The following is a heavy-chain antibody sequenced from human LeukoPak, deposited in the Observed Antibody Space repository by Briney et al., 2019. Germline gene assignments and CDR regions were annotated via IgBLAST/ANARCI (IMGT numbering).Heavy chain of an antibody. V-gene: IGHV3-48*03. CDR1: GFTFSSYE. CDR3: ARGDEMITFGGVIVG. J-gene: IGHJ4*02. Sequence: GGSLRLSCAASGFTFSSYEMNWVRQAPGKGLEWVSYISSSGSTIYYADSVKGRFTISRDNAKNSLYLQMNSLRAEDTAVYYCARGDEMITFGGVIVGWGQGTLVTVSS. CDR2: ISSSGSTI. D-gene: IGHD3-16*02.